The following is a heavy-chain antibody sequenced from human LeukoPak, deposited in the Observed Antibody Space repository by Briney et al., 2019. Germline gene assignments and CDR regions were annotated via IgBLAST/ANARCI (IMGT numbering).Heavy chain of an antibody. V-gene: IGHV1-18*01. CDR1: GYTFSNFG. J-gene: IGHJ3*02. D-gene: IGHD5-18*01. CDR3: ARGSRIQSWFDGFDI. CDR2: ISGYNGHT. Sequence: ASVKVSCKASGYTFSNFGVTWVRQAPGQGLEWMGWISGYNGHTNLPQKYQGRVTMTTDTPTSTAYLELSSLRSDDTALYYCARGSRIQSWFDGFDIWGQGTKVTVSP.